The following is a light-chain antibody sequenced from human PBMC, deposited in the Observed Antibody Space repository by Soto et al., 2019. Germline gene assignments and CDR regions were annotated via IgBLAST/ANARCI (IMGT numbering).Light chain of an antibody. Sequence: QSVLTQSPSASLTPGQRVTISCSEGSSNIGGNTVNWYQQLPGTAPKLLIYSNNQRPSGVPDRFSGSKSGTSASLAISGLQSEDEADYYCAAWDDSLNGYVFGTGTKVTVL. CDR2: SNN. CDR1: SSNIGGNT. CDR3: AAWDDSLNGYV. J-gene: IGLJ1*01. V-gene: IGLV1-44*01.